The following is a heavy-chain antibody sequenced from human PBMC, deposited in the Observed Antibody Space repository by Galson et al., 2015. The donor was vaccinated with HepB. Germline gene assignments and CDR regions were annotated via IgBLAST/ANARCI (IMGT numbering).Heavy chain of an antibody. J-gene: IGHJ4*02. Sequence: SETLSLTCTVSGGSISSSSYYWGWIRQPPGKGLEWIGSIYYSGSTYYNPSLKSRVTISVDTSKNQFSLKLSSVTAADTAVYYRARHGIAAADYWGQGTLVTVSS. V-gene: IGHV4-39*01. CDR3: ARHGIAAADY. CDR2: IYYSGST. CDR1: GGSISSSSYY. D-gene: IGHD6-13*01.